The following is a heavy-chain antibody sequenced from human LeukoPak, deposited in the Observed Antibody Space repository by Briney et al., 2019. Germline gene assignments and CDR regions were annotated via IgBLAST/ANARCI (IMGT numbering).Heavy chain of an antibody. J-gene: IGHJ3*02. CDR1: GGSISSYY. CDR2: IYYSGST. V-gene: IGHV4-59*01. Sequence: TLSLTCTVSGGSISSYYWSWIRQPPGKGLEWIGYIYYSGSTNYNPSLKSRVTISVDTSKNQFSLKLSSVTAADTAVYYCARLTYYYGSGSFDAFDIWGQGTMVTVSS. CDR3: ARLTYYYGSGSFDAFDI. D-gene: IGHD3-10*01.